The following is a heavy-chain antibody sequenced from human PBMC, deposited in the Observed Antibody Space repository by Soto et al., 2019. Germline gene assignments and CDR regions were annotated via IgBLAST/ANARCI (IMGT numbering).Heavy chain of an antibody. V-gene: IGHV4-31*03. J-gene: IGHJ5*02. CDR2: IYYSGST. CDR3: ARVVVVVVPAAIHNWFDP. CDR1: GGSISSGGYY. Sequence: SETLSLTCTVSGGSISSGGYYWSWIRQHPGKGLEWIGYIYYSGSTYYNPSLKSRVTISVDTSKNQFSLKLSSVTAADTAVYYCARVVVVVVPAAIHNWFDPWGQGTLVTVSS. D-gene: IGHD2-2*01.